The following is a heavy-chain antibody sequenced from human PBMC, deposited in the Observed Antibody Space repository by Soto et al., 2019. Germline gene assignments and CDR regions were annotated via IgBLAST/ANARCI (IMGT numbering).Heavy chain of an antibody. Sequence: SETLSLTCSVSGGSMRSYYWSWIRQPPGKGLEWIGYIHDSGITDYNPSLKSRATISIDTFRNQISLNLHSVTAADTAVYYCARRVIDYVWGSYHPYYFDYWGQGTLVTVSS. J-gene: IGHJ4*02. CDR1: GGSMRSYY. CDR3: ARRVIDYVWGSYHPYYFDY. V-gene: IGHV4-59*01. D-gene: IGHD3-16*02. CDR2: IHDSGIT.